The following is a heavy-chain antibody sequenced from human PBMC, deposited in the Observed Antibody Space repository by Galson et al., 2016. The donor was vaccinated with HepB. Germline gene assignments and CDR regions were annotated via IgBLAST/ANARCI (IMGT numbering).Heavy chain of an antibody. V-gene: IGHV3-30*18. CDR2: ISYDGSNA. Sequence: SLRLSCATAGFTFISSGMHWVRQAPGKGLEWATFISYDGSNAYYADSVKGRFTVTRDNSKNTLYLQMNSLRPEDTAVYYCAKGGLNYYGSGSYSQLEFWGQGTLVTVSS. J-gene: IGHJ4*02. CDR3: AKGGLNYYGSGSYSQLEF. CDR1: GFTFISSG. D-gene: IGHD3-10*01.